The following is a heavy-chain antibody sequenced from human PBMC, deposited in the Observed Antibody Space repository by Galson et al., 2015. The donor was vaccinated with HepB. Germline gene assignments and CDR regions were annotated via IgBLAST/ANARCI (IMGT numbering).Heavy chain of an antibody. D-gene: IGHD4-17*01. CDR2: IKSKTDGGTT. CDR3: TTDPYGDSIYYYYYYMDV. Sequence: SLRLSCAASGFTFSNAWMSWVRQAPGKGLEWVGRIKSKTDGGTTDYAAPVKGRFTISRDDSKNTLYLQMNSLKTEDTAVYYCTTDPYGDSIYYYYYYMDVWGKGTTVTVSS. V-gene: IGHV3-15*01. J-gene: IGHJ6*03. CDR1: GFTFSNAW.